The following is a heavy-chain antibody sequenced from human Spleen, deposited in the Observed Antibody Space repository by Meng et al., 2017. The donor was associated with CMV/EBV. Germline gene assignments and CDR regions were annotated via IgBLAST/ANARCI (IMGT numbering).Heavy chain of an antibody. D-gene: IGHD5-18*01. V-gene: IGHV3-23*01. Sequence: AASGLTLSHYAMSWVRQAPGKGLEWVSAINYSGGSTYYADSVKGRFTISRDNSKNTLYLQMNSLRADDTAVYYCAKGDSAMVPEVYWGQGTLVTVSS. J-gene: IGHJ4*02. CDR2: INYSGGST. CDR3: AKGDSAMVPEVY. CDR1: GLTLSHYA.